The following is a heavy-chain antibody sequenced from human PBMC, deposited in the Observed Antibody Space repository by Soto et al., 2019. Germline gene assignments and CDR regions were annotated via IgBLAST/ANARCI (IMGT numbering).Heavy chain of an antibody. J-gene: IGHJ4*02. Sequence: QLQLQESGPGLVKPSETLSLTCTVSGASITYSCYYWGWVRQPPGKGLEWIAYVYYSGSTYYNPSLKSRVTISLDTSENLFSLSLTSVTAADTAVYYCARMPIVGTTPYYFDSWGPGTLVTVSS. CDR2: VYYSGST. D-gene: IGHD1-1*01. V-gene: IGHV4-39*01. CDR3: ARMPIVGTTPYYFDS. CDR1: GASITYSCYY.